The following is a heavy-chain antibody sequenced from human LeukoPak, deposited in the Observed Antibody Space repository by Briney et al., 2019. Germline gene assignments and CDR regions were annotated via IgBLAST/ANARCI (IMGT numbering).Heavy chain of an antibody. D-gene: IGHD3-10*01. CDR2: IYHSGST. V-gene: IGHV4-4*02. Sequence: SGTLSLTCAVSGGSISSSNWWSWVRQPPGKGLEWIGEIYHSGSTNYNPSLKSRVTISVDTSKNQFSLKLSSVTAADTAVYYCARVQRSTMVRGVIGISPHIDYWGQGTLVTVSS. CDR3: ARVQRSTMVRGVIGISPHIDY. J-gene: IGHJ4*02. CDR1: GGSISSSNW.